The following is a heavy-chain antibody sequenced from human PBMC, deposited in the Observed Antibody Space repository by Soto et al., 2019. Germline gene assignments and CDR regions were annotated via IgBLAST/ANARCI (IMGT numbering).Heavy chain of an antibody. CDR2: IKRDGSST. CDR3: ARGNYGMDV. Sequence: EVQLVESGGGLVQPGGSLRLSCAASGFTFSSYWMPWVRQAPGKGLVWVSRIKRDGSSTNYADSVKGRFTSSRDNAKNTLYLQLNSLRVEDTAVYYCARGNYGMDVWGQGTTVTVSS. CDR1: GFTFSSYW. J-gene: IGHJ6*02. V-gene: IGHV3-74*01.